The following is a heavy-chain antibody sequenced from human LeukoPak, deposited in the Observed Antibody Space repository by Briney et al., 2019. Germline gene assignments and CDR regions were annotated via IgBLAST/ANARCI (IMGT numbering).Heavy chain of an antibody. V-gene: IGHV3-74*01. CDR2: INSDGSST. J-gene: IGHJ3*02. CDR3: ARGAYGDYGFYAFDI. Sequence: GGSLRLSCTASGFTFSSYWMHWVRQAPGKGLVWVSRINSDGSSTSYADSVKGRFTISRDNAKNTLYLQMNSLRAEDTAVYYCARGAYGDYGFYAFDIWGQGTMVTVSS. D-gene: IGHD4-17*01. CDR1: GFTFSSYW.